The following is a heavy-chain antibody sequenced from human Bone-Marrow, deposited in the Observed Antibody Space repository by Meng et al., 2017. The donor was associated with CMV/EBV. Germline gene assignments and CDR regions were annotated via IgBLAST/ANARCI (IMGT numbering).Heavy chain of an antibody. CDR2: MSSSSSHI. CDR3: ASTNDYGGYSLN. J-gene: IGHJ1*01. Sequence: GESLKISCAASGFTFSSYAMSWVRQAPGKGLEWVSSMSSSSSHINYADSVKGRFTISRDNAKNSLYLQMNSLRAEDTAVYYCASTNDYGGYSLNWGHGTLVTVSS. CDR1: GFTFSSYA. D-gene: IGHD4-23*01. V-gene: IGHV3-21*01.